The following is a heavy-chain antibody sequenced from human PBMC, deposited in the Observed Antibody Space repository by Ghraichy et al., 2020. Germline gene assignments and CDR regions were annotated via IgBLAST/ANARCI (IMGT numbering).Heavy chain of an antibody. J-gene: IGHJ6*02. V-gene: IGHV1-69*13. CDR1: GGTFTRYG. D-gene: IGHD4-23*01. CDR2: IIPILGTP. CDR3: ARAEEMTTEVTPRSYAMDF. Sequence: SVKVSCKASGGTFTRYGFTWVRQAPGQGLEWMGAIIPILGTPKYAQKFGGRVTMTADAPTTTVYMELSSLRSEDTALYYCARAEEMTTEVTPRSYAMDFWGQGTMATVSS.